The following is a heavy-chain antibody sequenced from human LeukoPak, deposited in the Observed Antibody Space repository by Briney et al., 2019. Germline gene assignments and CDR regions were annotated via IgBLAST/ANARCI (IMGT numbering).Heavy chain of an antibody. CDR1: GFTFSSYG. D-gene: IGHD3-10*01. CDR2: IRYDGSNK. CDR3: AKDQWGYASGSYYSHTTFDY. Sequence: GGSLRLSCAASGFTFSSYGMHWVRQAPGKGLEWVAFIRYDGSNKYYADSVKGRFTISRDNSKNTLYLQMNSLRAEDTAVYYCAKDQWGYASGSYYSHTTFDYWGQGTLVTVSS. V-gene: IGHV3-30*02. J-gene: IGHJ4*02.